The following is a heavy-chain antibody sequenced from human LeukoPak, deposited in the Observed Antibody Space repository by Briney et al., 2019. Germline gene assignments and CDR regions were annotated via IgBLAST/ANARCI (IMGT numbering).Heavy chain of an antibody. CDR1: GYTFTNYF. CDR3: AGGVIKDYYYYGMDV. V-gene: IGHV1-46*03. Sequence: ASVKVSCKASGYTFTNYFMHWVRQAPGQGLEWMGIINPITGTTTYAQKFQGRVTMTRDTSTGTVYMELSSLRSEDTAVYYCAGGVIKDYYYYGMDVWGQGTTVTVSS. J-gene: IGHJ6*02. CDR2: INPITGTT. D-gene: IGHD3-10*01.